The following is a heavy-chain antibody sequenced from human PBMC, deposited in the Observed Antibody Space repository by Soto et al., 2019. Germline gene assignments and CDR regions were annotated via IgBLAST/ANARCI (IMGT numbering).Heavy chain of an antibody. CDR1: GGTFTSKNG. CDR2: IYRTGST. Sequence: SETLALSCAVSGGTFTSKNGWACVSQPPGQGLEWIGEIYRTGSTNYNPSLKSRVTISLDKSENQFSLKVTSLTAADTAVYYCASRDPGTSVDYWGQGTLVTVSS. J-gene: IGHJ4*02. D-gene: IGHD1-7*01. CDR3: ASRDPGTSVDY. V-gene: IGHV4-4*02.